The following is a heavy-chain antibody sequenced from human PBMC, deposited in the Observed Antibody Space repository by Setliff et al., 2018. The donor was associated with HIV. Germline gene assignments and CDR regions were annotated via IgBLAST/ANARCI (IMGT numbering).Heavy chain of an antibody. D-gene: IGHD2-21*01. CDR2: IIPILGTE. CDR3: ARDHQTMLWLDY. V-gene: IGHV1-69*10. CDR1: GGTFSSYA. J-gene: IGHJ4*02. Sequence: GASVKVSCKASGGTFSSYAISWVRQAPGQGLEWMGGIIPILGTEKYAQKFHGRVTLTADMSTNTAYMELRSLTSEDTAVYYCARDHQTMLWLDYWGQGTLVTVSS.